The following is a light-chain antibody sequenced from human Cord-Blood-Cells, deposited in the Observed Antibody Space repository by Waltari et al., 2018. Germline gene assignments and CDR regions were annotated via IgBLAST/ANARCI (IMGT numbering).Light chain of an antibody. V-gene: IGLV1-47*01. CDR1: SSNIGSNY. CDR2: RNN. CDR3: AAWDDSLSGRV. J-gene: IGLJ3*02. Sequence: QSVLTQPPSASGTPGQRVTISCSGSSSNIGSNYVYWYQQLPGTAPKLLIYRNNQRPSGVPDRFSGPKSGTSASLAISGLRSEDEADYYCAAWDDSLSGRVCGGGTKLTVL.